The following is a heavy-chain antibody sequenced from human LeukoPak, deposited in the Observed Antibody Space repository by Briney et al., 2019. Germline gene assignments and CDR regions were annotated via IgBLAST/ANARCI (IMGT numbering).Heavy chain of an antibody. Sequence: GGSLRLSCAASGFTFTSYGMHWVRQAPGKGLEWVAVIWYDGSNKYYADSVKGRFTISRDNSKNTLYLQMNSLRAEDTAVYYCARDPIAAVRFDYWGQGTLVTVSS. V-gene: IGHV3-33*01. J-gene: IGHJ4*02. CDR1: GFTFTSYG. CDR2: IWYDGSNK. D-gene: IGHD6-13*01. CDR3: ARDPIAAVRFDY.